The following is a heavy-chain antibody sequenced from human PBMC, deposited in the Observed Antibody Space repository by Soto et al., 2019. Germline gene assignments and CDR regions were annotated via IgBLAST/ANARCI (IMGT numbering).Heavy chain of an antibody. V-gene: IGHV4-4*07. CDR2: IFGGGST. D-gene: IGHD3-10*01. J-gene: IGHJ6*02. CDR1: RGSINDYY. CDR3: ARESGGYYYGWGTRHYHYSYALDV. Sequence: QVQLQESGPVVVKPSETLSLSCAVSRGSINDYYWTWIRQPAGKGLEWIGHIFGGGSTNYNPSLGSRVTLSVDTSKSQVSLKLSSVTAADTAVYYCARESGGYYYGWGTRHYHYSYALDVWGQGTTVTISS.